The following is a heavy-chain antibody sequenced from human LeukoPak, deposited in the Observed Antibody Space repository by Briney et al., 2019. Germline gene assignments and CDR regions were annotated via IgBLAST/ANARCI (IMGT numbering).Heavy chain of an antibody. CDR2: INADSGGT. V-gene: IGHV1-2*06. J-gene: IGHJ4*02. D-gene: IGHD2-2*01. CDR1: GYTFTGYY. CDR3: ARSPLDCSSPSCRVFDY. Sequence: ASVKVSCKPSGYTFTGYYMHAVRQAPGQGGEGMGRINADSGGTNYAQKFQRRVTMTRDTSISTAYMELSTLRSDDTAVYYCARSPLDCSSPSCRVFDYWGQGALVTVSS.